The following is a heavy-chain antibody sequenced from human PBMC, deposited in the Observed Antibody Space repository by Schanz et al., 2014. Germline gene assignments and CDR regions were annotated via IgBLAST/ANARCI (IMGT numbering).Heavy chain of an antibody. D-gene: IGHD4-17*01. CDR1: GFTFSRYG. Sequence: QVQLVESGGGVVQPGRSLRLSCAASGFTFSRYGMHWVRQAPGKGLDWVAATRYDGNNKYYVDSVKGRFTISRDNSKNTLYLQVNSLRAEDTAVYYCVRDLGGDQTDYWGQGTLVTVSS. CDR3: VRDLGGDQTDY. V-gene: IGHV3-33*01. J-gene: IGHJ4*02. CDR2: TRYDGNNK.